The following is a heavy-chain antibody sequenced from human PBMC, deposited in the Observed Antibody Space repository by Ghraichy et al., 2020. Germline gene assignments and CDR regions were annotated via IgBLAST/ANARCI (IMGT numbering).Heavy chain of an antibody. CDR3: ARSRDIAAAGSNYYYMDV. V-gene: IGHV1-2*02. D-gene: IGHD6-13*01. J-gene: IGHJ6*03. CDR2: INPNSGGT. CDR1: GYPFTGYY. Sequence: ASVKVSCKASGYPFTGYYMHWVRQAPGQGLEWMGWINPNSGGTNYAQKFQGRVTMTRDTSISTAYMELSRLRSDDTAVYYCARSRDIAAAGSNYYYMDVWGKGTTVTVSS.